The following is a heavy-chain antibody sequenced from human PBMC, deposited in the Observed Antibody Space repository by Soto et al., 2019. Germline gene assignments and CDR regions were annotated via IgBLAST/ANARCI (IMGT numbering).Heavy chain of an antibody. CDR1: GGSFSGYY. Sequence: SETLSLTCAVYGGSFSGYYWSWIRQPPGKGLEWIGEINHSGSTNYNPSLKSRVTISVDTSKNQFSLKLSSVTAADTAVYYCARGRVTMVRGVIGGHNWFDPRGQGTLVTVSS. V-gene: IGHV4-34*01. D-gene: IGHD3-10*01. CDR3: ARGRVTMVRGVIGGHNWFDP. CDR2: INHSGST. J-gene: IGHJ5*02.